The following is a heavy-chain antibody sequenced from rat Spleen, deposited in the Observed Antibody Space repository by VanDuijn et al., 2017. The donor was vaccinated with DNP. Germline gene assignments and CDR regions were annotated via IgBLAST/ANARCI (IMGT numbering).Heavy chain of an antibody. J-gene: IGHJ4*01. V-gene: IGHV5-7*01. D-gene: IGHD1-4*01. CDR2: ISYDGSST. Sequence: EVQLVESGGGLVQPGKSLKLSCAASGFTFRDYYMAWVRQAPRKGLEWVASISYDGSSTYYRDSVKGRFTISRDNAKSTLYLQMDSLRSEDTATYYCATYPGISAMDAWGQGTSVTVSS. CDR3: ATYPGISAMDA. CDR1: GFTFRDYY.